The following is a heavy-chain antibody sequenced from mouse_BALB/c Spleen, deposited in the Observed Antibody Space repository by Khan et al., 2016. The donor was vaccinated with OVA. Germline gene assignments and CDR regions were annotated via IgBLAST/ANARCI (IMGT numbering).Heavy chain of an antibody. CDR3: ARGNYDGYYFDY. D-gene: IGHD2-4*01. CDR2: ISYSGGT. J-gene: IGHJ2*01. Sequence: EVELVESGPGLVKPSQSLSLTCTVTGYSITSGYAWNWIRQFPGNKLEWMGYISYSGGTSYNPSLKSRISITRDTSKNQFFLQLNSVTTEDTATYYGARGNYDGYYFDYWGQGTPLTVSS. CDR1: GYSITSGYA. V-gene: IGHV3-2*02.